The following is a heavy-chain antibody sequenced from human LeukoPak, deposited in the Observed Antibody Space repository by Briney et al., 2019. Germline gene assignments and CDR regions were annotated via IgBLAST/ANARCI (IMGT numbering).Heavy chain of an antibody. CDR1: GGSISSYY. CDR3: ARVGYYGSGSYFYYYYYYGMDV. D-gene: IGHD3-10*01. Sequence: SETLSLTCTVSGGSISSYYWSWIRQPPGKGLEWIGYIYYSGSTNYNPSLKSRVTISVDTSKNQFSLKLSSVTAADTAVYYCARVGYYGSGSYFYYYYYYGMDVWGKGTTVTVSS. CDR2: IYYSGST. J-gene: IGHJ6*04. V-gene: IGHV4-59*12.